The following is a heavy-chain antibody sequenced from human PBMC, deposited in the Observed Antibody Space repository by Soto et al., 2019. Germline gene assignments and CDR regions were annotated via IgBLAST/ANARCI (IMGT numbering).Heavy chain of an antibody. J-gene: IGHJ4*02. CDR3: ATGRYGDY. V-gene: IGHV1-18*01. Sequence: QVHLVQSGAEVKKPGASVKVSCKASGYTFTSYGITWVRQAPGQGLEWMGWISAHNGNTDYAQKLQGRVIVTRDTSTITAYMELRSLISDYTAVYYCATGRYGDYWGQGALVTVSS. D-gene: IGHD1-1*01. CDR2: ISAHNGNT. CDR1: GYTFTSYG.